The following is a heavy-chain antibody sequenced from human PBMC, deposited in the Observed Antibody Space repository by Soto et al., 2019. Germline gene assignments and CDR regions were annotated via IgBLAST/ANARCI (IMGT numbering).Heavy chain of an antibody. J-gene: IGHJ6*02. CDR3: ARIGYSSSEGYYFYCGMDV. CDR2: TYYRSKWYN. V-gene: IGHV6-1*01. Sequence: PSQTLSLTCAISGDSVSSNSAAWNWIRQSPSRVLEWLGRTYYRSKWYNDYAVSVKSRITINPDTSKNQFSLQLNSVTPEDTAVYYCARIGYSSSEGYYFYCGMDVWGQGTTVT. D-gene: IGHD6-6*01. CDR1: GDSVSSNSAA.